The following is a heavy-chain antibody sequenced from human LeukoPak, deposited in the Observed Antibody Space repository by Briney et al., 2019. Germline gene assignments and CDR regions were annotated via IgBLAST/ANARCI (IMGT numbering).Heavy chain of an antibody. CDR2: IYSGGST. Sequence: GGSLRLSCAASGFTVSSNYMSWVRQAPGKGLEWVSVIYSGGSTYYADSVKGRFTISRDNSKNTLYLQMNSLRAEDTAVCYCARDEAPWDIVATIPYYGMDVWGQGTTVTVSS. D-gene: IGHD5-12*01. CDR3: ARDEAPWDIVATIPYYGMDV. CDR1: GFTVSSNY. V-gene: IGHV3-53*01. J-gene: IGHJ6*02.